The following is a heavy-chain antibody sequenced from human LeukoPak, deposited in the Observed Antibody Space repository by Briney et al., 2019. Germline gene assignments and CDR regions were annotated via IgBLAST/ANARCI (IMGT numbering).Heavy chain of an antibody. CDR2: INPSGGGT. J-gene: IGHJ4*02. CDR3: ASGVTITPPGY. CDR1: GYTFTSYY. Sequence: ASVKVSCKASGYTFTSYYMHWVRQAPGQGLEWMGIINPSGGGTSYAQKFQGRVTMTRDMSTSTVYMELSSLRSEDTAVYYCASGVTITPPGYWGQGTLVTVSS. V-gene: IGHV1-46*01. D-gene: IGHD3-10*01.